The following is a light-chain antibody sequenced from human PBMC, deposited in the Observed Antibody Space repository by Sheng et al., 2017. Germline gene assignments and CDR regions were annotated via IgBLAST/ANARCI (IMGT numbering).Light chain of an antibody. V-gene: IGKV3-15*01. CDR3: QQYDNWPPLT. CDR1: QSVNNH. CDR2: GAS. J-gene: IGKJ4*01. Sequence: EVVMTQSPATLSVSPGERATLSCWASQSVNNHVAWYQQKPGQAPRLLIYGASTRATGVPDRFRGSGSGTHFTLTITSLQSEDSAVYYCQQYDNWPPLTFGGGTKVEIK.